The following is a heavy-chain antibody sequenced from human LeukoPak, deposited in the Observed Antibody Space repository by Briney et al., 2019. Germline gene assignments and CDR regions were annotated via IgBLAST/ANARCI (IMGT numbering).Heavy chain of an antibody. CDR3: ARGGISIFGVVIYMDV. V-gene: IGHV3-20*04. CDR1: GFSFDHYG. D-gene: IGHD3-3*01. Sequence: PGRSLSLSCAASGFSFDHYGMSSVRHTPGTGLDWVSGINWNAGSPTYPHSVKGRFTTSRDNAKNSLSLQMNSLRVEDTALYYCARGGISIFGVVIYMDVWGKGTTVTVSS. CDR2: INWNAGSP. J-gene: IGHJ6*03.